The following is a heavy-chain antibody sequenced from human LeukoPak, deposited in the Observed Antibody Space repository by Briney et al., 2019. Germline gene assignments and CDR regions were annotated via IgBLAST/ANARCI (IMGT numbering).Heavy chain of an antibody. CDR2: ISAYNGNT. CDR3: ASGHCSSTSCYLYYYMDV. D-gene: IGHD2-2*03. V-gene: IGHV1-18*01. Sequence: ASVKVSCKASGYTFTSYDINWVRQATGQGLEWMGWISAYNGNTNYAQKLQGRVTMTTDTSTSTAYMELRSLRSDDTAVYYCASGHCSSTSCYLYYYMDVWGKGTTVTVSS. J-gene: IGHJ6*03. CDR1: GYTFTSYD.